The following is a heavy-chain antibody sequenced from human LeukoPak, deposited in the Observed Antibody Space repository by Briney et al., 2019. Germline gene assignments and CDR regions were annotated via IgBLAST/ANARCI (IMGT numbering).Heavy chain of an antibody. J-gene: IGHJ4*02. CDR2: IYYSGST. CDR1: GGSISSSSYY. V-gene: IGHV4-39*02. Sequence: PSETLSLTCTVSGGSISSSSYYWGWIRQPPGKGLEWIGSIYYSGSTSYNPSLKSRVTISVDTSKNHFSLKLNSVTAADTGLYYCARNSCGWSFDYWGQGTLVTVSS. CDR3: ARNSCGWSFDY. D-gene: IGHD6-19*01.